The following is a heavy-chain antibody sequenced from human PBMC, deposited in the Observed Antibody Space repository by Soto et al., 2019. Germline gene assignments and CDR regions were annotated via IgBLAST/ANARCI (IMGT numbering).Heavy chain of an antibody. CDR2: INPSGGST. Sequence: GASVKVSCKASGYTFTSYYMHWGRQAPGQGLEGMGIINPSGGSTSYAQKFQGRVTMTRDTSTSTVYMELSSLRSEDTAVYYCARGGRSGYSYGPNWFDPWGQGPRVTVSS. V-gene: IGHV1-46*01. CDR1: GYTFTSYY. D-gene: IGHD5-18*01. CDR3: ARGGRSGYSYGPNWFDP. J-gene: IGHJ5*02.